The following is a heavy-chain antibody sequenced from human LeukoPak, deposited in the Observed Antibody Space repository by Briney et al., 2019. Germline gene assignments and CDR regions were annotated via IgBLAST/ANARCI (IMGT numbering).Heavy chain of an antibody. J-gene: IGHJ4*02. CDR3: ARNYGDLPLDY. Sequence: SETLSLTCTVSGGSIAGSTYYWGWIRQPPGKGLEWIGSIFYSGSTYYNPSLKSRVTLSVDTSKNQFSLKLSSVTAADTAVYYCARNYGDLPLDYWGQGTLVTVSS. V-gene: IGHV4-39*07. CDR1: GGSIAGSTYY. D-gene: IGHD4-17*01. CDR2: IFYSGST.